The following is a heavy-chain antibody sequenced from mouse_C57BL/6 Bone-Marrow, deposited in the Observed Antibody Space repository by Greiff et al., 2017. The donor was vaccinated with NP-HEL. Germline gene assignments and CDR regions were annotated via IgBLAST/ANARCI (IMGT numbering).Heavy chain of an antibody. CDR1: GYTFTSYW. V-gene: IGHV1-52*01. CDR2: IDPSDSET. Sequence: VQLQQPGAELVRPGSSVKLSCKASGYTFTSYWMHWVKQRPIQGLEWIGNIDPSDSETHYNQKFKDKATLTVDKSSSTAYMQLSSLTSEDSAVYYCARRGDSNFYFDYWGQGTTLTVSS. CDR3: ARRGDSNFYFDY. D-gene: IGHD4-1*01. J-gene: IGHJ2*01.